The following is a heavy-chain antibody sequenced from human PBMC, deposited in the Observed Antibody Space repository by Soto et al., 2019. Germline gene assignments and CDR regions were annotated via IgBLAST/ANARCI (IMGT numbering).Heavy chain of an antibody. CDR2: ISAYNGNT. Sequence: ASVKVSCKASGYTFTSYGISWVRQAPGQGLEWMGWISAYNGNTNYAQKLQGRVTMTTDTSTSTAYMELRSLRSDDTAVYYCARDRSGFWSGYLDYWGQGTLVTVSS. D-gene: IGHD3-3*01. CDR3: ARDRSGFWSGYLDY. V-gene: IGHV1-18*01. J-gene: IGHJ4*01. CDR1: GYTFTSYG.